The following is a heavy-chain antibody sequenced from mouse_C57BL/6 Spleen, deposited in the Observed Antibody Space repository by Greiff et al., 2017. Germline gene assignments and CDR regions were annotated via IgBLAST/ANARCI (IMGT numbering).Heavy chain of an antibody. CDR3: ARSVSYSYGGYFDY. J-gene: IGHJ2*01. Sequence: VQLQQSGAELARPGASVKLSCKASGYTFTSYGISWVKQRTGQGLEWIGEIYPRSGNTYYNEKFKGKATLAADKSSSTAYMELRSLTSEDSAVYFCARSVSYSYGGYFDYWGQGTTLTVSS. CDR2: IYPRSGNT. D-gene: IGHD1-1*01. CDR1: GYTFTSYG. V-gene: IGHV1-81*01.